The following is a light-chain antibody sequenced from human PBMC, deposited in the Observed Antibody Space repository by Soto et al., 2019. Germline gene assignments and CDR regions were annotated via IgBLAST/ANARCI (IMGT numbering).Light chain of an antibody. CDR1: SSDVGGYNY. V-gene: IGLV2-14*01. CDR3: CAYTSSSTLVV. Sequence: QSVLTQPASVSGSPGQSITISCTGTSSDVGGYNYVSWYQQHPGKAPKFMIYEVSNRPSGVSNRFSGSKSGNTASLTISGPQADDEADYYCCAYTSSSTLVVFGGGTKLTVL. CDR2: EVS. J-gene: IGLJ2*01.